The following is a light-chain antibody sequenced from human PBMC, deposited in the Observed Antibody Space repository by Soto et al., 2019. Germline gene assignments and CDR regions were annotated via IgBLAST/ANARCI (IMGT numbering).Light chain of an antibody. CDR1: SRDVGGYNY. V-gene: IGLV2-8*01. J-gene: IGLJ2*01. Sequence: QSALTQPPSASGSPGQSVTISCTGTSRDVGGYNYVSWYQQHPGKAPKLMIYEVSKRPSGVPDRFSGSKSGNTASLTVSGLQAEEEADYYCSSYSGSKNLIFGGGTKLTVL. CDR2: EVS. CDR3: SSYSGSKNLI.